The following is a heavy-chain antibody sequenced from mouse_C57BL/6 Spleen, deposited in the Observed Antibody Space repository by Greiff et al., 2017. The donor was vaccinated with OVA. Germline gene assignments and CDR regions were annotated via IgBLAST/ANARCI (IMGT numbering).Heavy chain of an antibody. V-gene: IGHV5-6*01. D-gene: IGHD4-1*01. CDR3: ARQGAGTENYFDY. Sequence: EVKVVESGGDLVKPGGSLKLSCAASGFTFSSYVMSWVRQTPDKRLEWVATISSGGSYTYYPDSVKGRFTISRDNAKNTLYLQMSSLKSEDTAMYYCARQGAGTENYFDYWGQGTTLTVSS. CDR2: ISSGGSYT. J-gene: IGHJ2*01. CDR1: GFTFSSYV.